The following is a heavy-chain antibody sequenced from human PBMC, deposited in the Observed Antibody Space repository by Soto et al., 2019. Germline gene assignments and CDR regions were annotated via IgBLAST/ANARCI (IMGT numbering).Heavy chain of an antibody. J-gene: IGHJ6*02. CDR3: ASSTEMATSRHYGMDV. D-gene: IGHD5-12*01. CDR1: GGTFSSYA. CDR2: IIPIFGTA. Sequence: QVQLVQSGAEVKKPGSSVKVSCKASGGTFSSYAISWVRQAPGQGLEWMGGIIPIFGTANYAQKFQGRVTIPADESTSTAYMELSSLRSEDTAVYYCASSTEMATSRHYGMDVWGQGTTVTVSS. V-gene: IGHV1-69*12.